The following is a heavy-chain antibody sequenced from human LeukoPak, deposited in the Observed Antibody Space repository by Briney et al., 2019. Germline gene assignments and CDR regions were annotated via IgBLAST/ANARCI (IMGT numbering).Heavy chain of an antibody. J-gene: IGHJ4*02. V-gene: IGHV1-18*01. D-gene: IGHD3-22*01. CDR1: GYTFTSYG. CDR2: ISAYNGNT. CDR3: ARDSDYYYDSSAWGFDY. Sequence: ASVKVSCKVSGYTFTSYGISWVRQAPGQGLEWMGWISAYNGNTNYAQKLQGRVTMTTDTSTGTAYMELRSLRSDDTAVYYCARDSDYYYDSSAWGFDYWGQGTLVTVSS.